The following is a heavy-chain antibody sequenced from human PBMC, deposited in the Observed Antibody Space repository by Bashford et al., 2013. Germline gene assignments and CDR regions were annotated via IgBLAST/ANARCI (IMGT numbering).Heavy chain of an antibody. CDR3: ARDRRNVVVPDAIGYYHYGMDV. CDR1: GFTSKTFE. Sequence: GPVRLSCAASGFTSKTFEMNWVRQAPGKGLEWISYISSSGSTIYYADSVKGRFTISRDNAKNSLYLQMNSLRDEDTAVYYCARDRRNVVVPDAIGYYHYGMDVWGQGTTVTVSS. CDR2: ISSSGSTI. V-gene: IGHV3-48*03. J-gene: IGHJ6*02. D-gene: IGHD2-2*01.